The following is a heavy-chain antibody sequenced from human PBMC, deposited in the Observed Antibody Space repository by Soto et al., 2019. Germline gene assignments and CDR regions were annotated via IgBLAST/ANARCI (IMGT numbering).Heavy chain of an antibody. Sequence: QVQLVQSGAEEKKPGASVKVSCKASGYTFTSYAMHWVRQAPGQRLEWRGWINAGNGNTKYSQKCQGRVTITRDTSASTAYMELSSLRSEDTAVYYCARSIVVVTALDYWGQGTLVSVSS. CDR1: GYTFTSYA. CDR2: INAGNGNT. J-gene: IGHJ4*02. V-gene: IGHV1-3*05. D-gene: IGHD2-21*02. CDR3: ARSIVVVTALDY.